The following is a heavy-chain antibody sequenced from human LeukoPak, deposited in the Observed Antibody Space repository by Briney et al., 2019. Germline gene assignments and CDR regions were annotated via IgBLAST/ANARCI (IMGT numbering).Heavy chain of an antibody. J-gene: IGHJ4*02. V-gene: IGHV3-30*02. CDR1: GLTFTNHG. CDR2: VRNDGFDT. Sequence: GGSLRLSCVTSGLTFTNHGFHWLRQAADKGLEWVAFVRNDGFDTYHSNSVKGRFSISRDDSKNTVYLQMNSLRTEDTALYYCARDRGKDYFGDWGQGTQVTVSS. D-gene: IGHD4-23*01. CDR3: ARDRGKDYFGD.